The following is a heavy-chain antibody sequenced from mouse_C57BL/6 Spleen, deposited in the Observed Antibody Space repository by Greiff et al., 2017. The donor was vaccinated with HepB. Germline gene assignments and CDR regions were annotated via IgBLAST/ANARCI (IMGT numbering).Heavy chain of an antibody. CDR3: AGDTRLRREGDYAMDY. D-gene: IGHD2-4*01. J-gene: IGHJ4*01. CDR2: INPSNGGT. V-gene: IGHV1-53*01. Sequence: QVQLQQPGTELVKPGASVKLSCKASGYTFTSYWMHWVKQRPGQGLEWIGNINPSNGGTNYNEKFKSKATLTVDKSSSTAYMQLSSLTAEDSAVYYWAGDTRLRREGDYAMDYWGQGTSVTVSS. CDR1: GYTFTSYW.